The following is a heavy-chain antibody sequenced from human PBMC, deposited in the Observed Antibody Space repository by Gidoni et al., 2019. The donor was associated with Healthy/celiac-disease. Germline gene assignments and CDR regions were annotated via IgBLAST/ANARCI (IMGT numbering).Heavy chain of an antibody. CDR1: GLPFDDYA. Sequence: EVQLVESGGDVVQPGGSLILSCAAPGLPFDDYAMHWVRQAPGKGLEWVSLISGDGGSTDYADSVKGRFTIYRDNSKNSLYLQMNSLRTEDTALYYCAKDTLTDDAFDIWGQGTMVTVSS. V-gene: IGHV3-43*02. J-gene: IGHJ3*02. CDR3: AKDTLTDDAFDI. CDR2: ISGDGGST. D-gene: IGHD7-27*01.